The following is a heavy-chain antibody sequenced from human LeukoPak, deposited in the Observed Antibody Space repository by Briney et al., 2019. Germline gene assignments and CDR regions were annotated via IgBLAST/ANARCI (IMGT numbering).Heavy chain of an antibody. D-gene: IGHD6-13*01. CDR1: GGSFSGYY. V-gene: IGHV4-34*01. CDR2: INHSGST. CDR3: ARKGQQGPPPVARRGAAAGNPPLPFDY. J-gene: IGHJ4*02. Sequence: RTSETLSLTCAVYGGSFSGYYWSWIRQPPGKGLEWIGEINHSGSTNYNPSLKSRVTISVDTSKNQFSLKLSSVTAADTAVYYCARKGQQGPPPVARRGAAAGNPPLPFDYWGQGTLVTVSS.